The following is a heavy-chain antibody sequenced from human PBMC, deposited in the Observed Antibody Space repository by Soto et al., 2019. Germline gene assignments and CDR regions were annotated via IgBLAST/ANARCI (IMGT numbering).Heavy chain of an antibody. V-gene: IGHV4-31*03. CDR1: GGSISSGGYY. D-gene: IGHD2-15*01. CDR3: ARVVGGRANNWFDP. CDR2: IYYSGST. J-gene: IGHJ5*02. Sequence: QVQLQESGPGLVKPSQTLSLTCTVSGGSISSGGYYWSWIRQHPGKGLEWIGYIYYSGSTYYNPSLKSRVTISVDTSKNQFSLKLSSVTAADAAVYYCARVVGGRANNWFDPWGQGTLVTVSS.